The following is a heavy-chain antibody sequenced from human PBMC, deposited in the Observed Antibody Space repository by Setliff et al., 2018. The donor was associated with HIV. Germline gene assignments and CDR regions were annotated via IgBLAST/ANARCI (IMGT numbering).Heavy chain of an antibody. Sequence: TVPGDSIGSSSYYWSWIRQHPGKGLEWIGYIYYSGSSYYNPSVRSRVIMSLDTSENHFSLKLSSVTAADTAVYYCVRNSFDYVEEEWGQGTQVTVSS. J-gene: IGHJ4*02. V-gene: IGHV4-31*02. CDR2: IYYSGSS. CDR1: GDSIGSSSYY. D-gene: IGHD3-9*01. CDR3: VRNSFDYVEEE.